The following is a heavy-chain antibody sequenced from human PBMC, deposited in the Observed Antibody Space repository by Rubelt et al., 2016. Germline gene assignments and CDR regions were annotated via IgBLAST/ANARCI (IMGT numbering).Heavy chain of an antibody. V-gene: IGHV3-23*01. D-gene: IGHD3-10*01. Sequence: SGFTFSSYAMSWVRQAPGKGLEWVSGISGSGGSTHHADSVKGRFTISRDNSKNTLYLQMNSLRAEDTAVYYCARAIYASGSYWGQGTLVTVSS. CDR3: ARAIYASGSY. J-gene: IGHJ4*02. CDR2: ISGSGGST. CDR1: GFTFSSYA.